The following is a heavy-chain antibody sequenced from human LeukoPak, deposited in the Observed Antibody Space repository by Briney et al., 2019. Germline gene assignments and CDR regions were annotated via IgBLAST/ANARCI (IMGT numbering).Heavy chain of an antibody. CDR2: IRYDGSNK. CDR1: GFTFSSYG. J-gene: IGHJ5*02. V-gene: IGHV3-30*02. Sequence: GGSLRLSCAASGFTFSSYGMHWVRQAPGKGLEWVAFIRYDGSNKYYADSAKGRLTISRDNSKNTLYLQMNSLRAEDTAVYYCAELRGLGIAAAGNWFDAWGQGTLVTVSS. D-gene: IGHD6-13*01. CDR3: AELRGLGIAAAGNWFDA.